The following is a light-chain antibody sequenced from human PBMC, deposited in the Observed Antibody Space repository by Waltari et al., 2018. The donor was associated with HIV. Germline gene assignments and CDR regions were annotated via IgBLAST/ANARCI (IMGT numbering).Light chain of an antibody. CDR3: SSYTSSSTYVV. Sequence: QSALTQPASVSGSPGQSITISCTGTSSDVGGYNYVSWYQQHPGKAPKLMSYDVSNRPSGVSNRFSGSTAGNTASLTISGLQAEYEADYYCSSYTSSSTYVVFGGGTKLTVL. J-gene: IGLJ2*01. CDR1: SSDVGGYNY. CDR2: DVS. V-gene: IGLV2-14*01.